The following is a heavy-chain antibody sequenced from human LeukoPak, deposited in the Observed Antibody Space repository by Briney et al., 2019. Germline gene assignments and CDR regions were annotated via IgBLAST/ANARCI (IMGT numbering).Heavy chain of an antibody. CDR1: GFTFSSYG. CDR2: IRFDGSNK. Sequence: GGSLRLSCGASGFTFSSYGMHWVRQAPGKGLEGVAFIRFDGSNKYYADSVKGRFTISRDNSKNTLSLQMNSLRPEDTAVYYCAKGYCSGTSCYSGLDWGQGTLVTVSS. D-gene: IGHD2-2*01. CDR3: AKGYCSGTSCYSGLD. V-gene: IGHV3-30*02. J-gene: IGHJ4*02.